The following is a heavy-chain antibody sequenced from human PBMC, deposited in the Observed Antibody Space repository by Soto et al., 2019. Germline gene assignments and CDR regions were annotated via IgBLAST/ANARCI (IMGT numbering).Heavy chain of an antibody. CDR1: VFTFSIYA. CDR2: LNAGGDNT. D-gene: IGHD4-17*01. V-gene: IGHV3-23*01. Sequence: WWSLRLSCLASVFTFSIYAMSWFRQAPGKGLEWVSALNAGGDNTYYADSVKGRFTISRDNSMSALYLQMNSLRIEDTAVYYCAHPRGYGVFDAYDIWGQGTTVTVSS. CDR3: AHPRGYGVFDAYDI. J-gene: IGHJ3*02.